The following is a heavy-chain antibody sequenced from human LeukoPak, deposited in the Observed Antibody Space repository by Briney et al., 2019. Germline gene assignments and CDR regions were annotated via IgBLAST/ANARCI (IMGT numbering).Heavy chain of an antibody. CDR2: INPNSGGT. CDR1: GYTFIDYH. J-gene: IGHJ5*01. V-gene: IGHV1-2*02. D-gene: IGHD2-15*01. Sequence: ASVKVSCKGSGYTFIDYHIHWVRQAPGQGLEWMGWINPNSGGTIYAQKFQGRVTMTRDTPINTAYMELSRLTSDDAAMYYCARVSCSGGTCYDLGWFDSWGQGSLVTVSS. CDR3: ARVSCSGGTCYDLGWFDS.